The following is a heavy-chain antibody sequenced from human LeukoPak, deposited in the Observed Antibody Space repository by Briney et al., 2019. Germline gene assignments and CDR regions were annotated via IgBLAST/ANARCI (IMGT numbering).Heavy chain of an antibody. J-gene: IGHJ3*02. CDR3: ASFDFWSGSNNFDI. CDR2: INHSGST. CDR1: GGSFSGYY. Sequence: SETLSLTCAVYGGSFSGYYWSWIRQPPGKGLEWIGEINHSGSTNYNPPLKSRVTISVDTSKNQFSLKLSSVTAADTAVYYCASFDFWSGSNNFDIWGQGTMVTVSS. D-gene: IGHD3-3*01. V-gene: IGHV4-34*01.